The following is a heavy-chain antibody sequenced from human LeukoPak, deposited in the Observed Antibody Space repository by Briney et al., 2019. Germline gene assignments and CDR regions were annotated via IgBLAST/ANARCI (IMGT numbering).Heavy chain of an antibody. Sequence: PGGSLRLSCAASGFTVSSNYMSWVRQAPGKGLEWVSVIYSGGRTYYADFVKGRFTISRDNSKNTLYLRMNSLRAEDTAVYYCAREPQGYFDYWGQGTLVTVSS. CDR2: IYSGGRT. CDR1: GFTVSSNY. V-gene: IGHV3-53*01. CDR3: AREPQGYFDY. J-gene: IGHJ4*02.